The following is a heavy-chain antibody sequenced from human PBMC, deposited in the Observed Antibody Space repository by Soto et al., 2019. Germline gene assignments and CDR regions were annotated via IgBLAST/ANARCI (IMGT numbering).Heavy chain of an antibody. J-gene: IGHJ4*02. CDR2: ISTYKGNT. V-gene: IGHV1-18*01. Sequence: QVQLVQSGPEVKKPGASVKVSCKTSGYTFTSYGISWVRQAPGQGLEWMGWISTYKGNTNYAQKFQGRVTMTTDTSTSKAYMELRSRRSDDTAVYYCGTRSPAFDYWGQGTLVTVSS. CDR1: GYTFTSYG. CDR3: GTRSPAFDY. D-gene: IGHD3-16*01.